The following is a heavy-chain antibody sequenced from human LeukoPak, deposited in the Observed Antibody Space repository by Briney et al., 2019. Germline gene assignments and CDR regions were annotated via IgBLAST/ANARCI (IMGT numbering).Heavy chain of an antibody. CDR1: RYTFTSYG. Sequence: ASVKGSCKASRYTFTSYGISWVRQAPGQGLEWMGWISAYNGNTNYAQKLQGRVTMTTDTSTSTAYMELRSLRSDDTAVYYCARDKSGYDVFDYWGQGTLVTVSS. J-gene: IGHJ4*02. V-gene: IGHV1-18*01. CDR3: ARDKSGYDVFDY. CDR2: ISAYNGNT. D-gene: IGHD5-12*01.